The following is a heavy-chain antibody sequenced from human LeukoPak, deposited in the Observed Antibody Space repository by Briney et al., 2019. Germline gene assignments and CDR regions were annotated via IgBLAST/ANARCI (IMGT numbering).Heavy chain of an antibody. V-gene: IGHV3-23*01. J-gene: IGHJ4*02. Sequence: GGSLRLSCAASGFTFSSYAMSGVRQAPGKGLEWVSAISGSGGSTYYADSVKGRFTISRDNSKNTLYLQMNSLRAEDTAVYYCAKFSSGWYYFWNYWGQGTLVTVSS. D-gene: IGHD6-19*01. CDR1: GFTFSSYA. CDR2: ISGSGGST. CDR3: AKFSSGWYYFWNY.